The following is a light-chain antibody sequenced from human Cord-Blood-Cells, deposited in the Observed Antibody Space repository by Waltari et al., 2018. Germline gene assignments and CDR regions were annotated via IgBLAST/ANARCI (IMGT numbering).Light chain of an antibody. V-gene: IGKV4-1*01. CDR1: QSVLYSSNNKNY. CDR3: QQYYSTPLT. CDR2: WAS. Sequence: DIVMTQSPDSLAVSLGERATIHCKSSQSVLYSSNNKNYLAWYQQKPGKPPKLLIYWASTRESGVPDRFSGSGSGTDFTLTISSLQAEDVAVYYCQQYYSTPLTFGGGTKVEIK. J-gene: IGKJ4*01.